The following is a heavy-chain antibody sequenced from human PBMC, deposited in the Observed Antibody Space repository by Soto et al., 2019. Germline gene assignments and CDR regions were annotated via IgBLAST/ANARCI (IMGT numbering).Heavy chain of an antibody. J-gene: IGHJ4*02. D-gene: IGHD1-1*01. CDR3: TRDWGLERPGPYFDY. V-gene: IGHV3-49*03. CDR2: IRSKAYGGTT. Sequence: GGSLRLSCTASGFTFGDYAMSWFRQAPGKGLEWVGFIRSKAYGGTTEYAASVKGRFTISRDDSKSIAYLQMNSLKTEDTAVYYCTRDWGLERPGPYFDYWGQGTLVTVSS. CDR1: GFTFGDYA.